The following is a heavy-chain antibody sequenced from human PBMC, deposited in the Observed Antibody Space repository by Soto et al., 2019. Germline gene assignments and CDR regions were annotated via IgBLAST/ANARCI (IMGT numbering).Heavy chain of an antibody. CDR1: GGTFSSYA. J-gene: IGHJ6*02. CDR2: IIPIFGTA. Sequence: HVQLVQSGAEVKKPGSSVKVSCKASGGTFSSYAISWVRQAPGQGLEWMGGIIPIFGTANYAQKFQGRVTITVDESTSTAYMELSSLRSEDTAVYYCARAGAVAGPYYYYGMDVWGQGTTVTVSS. CDR3: ARAGAVAGPYYYYGMDV. D-gene: IGHD6-19*01. V-gene: IGHV1-69*01.